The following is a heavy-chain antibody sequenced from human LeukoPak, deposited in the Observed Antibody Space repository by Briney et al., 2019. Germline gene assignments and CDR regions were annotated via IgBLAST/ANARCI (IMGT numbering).Heavy chain of an antibody. Sequence: NASETLSLTCTVSGGSISSYYWSWIRQPPGKGLEWIGYISYSGSTNFNPSLKSRVTISVDTSKNQFSLKLSSVTAAGTAVYYCAREGTAGTNLNWFDPWGQGTLVTVSS. V-gene: IGHV4-59*01. J-gene: IGHJ5*02. CDR2: ISYSGST. D-gene: IGHD1-1*01. CDR3: AREGTAGTNLNWFDP. CDR1: GGSISSYY.